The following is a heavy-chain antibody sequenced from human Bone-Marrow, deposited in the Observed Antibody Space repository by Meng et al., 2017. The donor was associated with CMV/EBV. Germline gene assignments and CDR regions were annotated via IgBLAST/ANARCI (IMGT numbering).Heavy chain of an antibody. CDR3: ASLSAQQPDY. V-gene: IGHV3-53*01. D-gene: IGHD6-13*01. Sequence: GESLKISCAASGFTVSSNYMSWVRQAPGKGLEWVSVIYSGGSTYYADSVKGRFTISRDNAKNSLYLQMNSLRAEDTAVYYCASLSAQQPDYWGQGTLVTVSS. CDR2: IYSGGST. CDR1: GFTVSSNY. J-gene: IGHJ4*02.